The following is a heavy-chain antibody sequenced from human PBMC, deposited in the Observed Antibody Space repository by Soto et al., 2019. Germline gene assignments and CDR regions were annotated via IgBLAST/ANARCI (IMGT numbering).Heavy chain of an antibody. D-gene: IGHD2-21*01. CDR2: INPNGGST. V-gene: IGHV1-46*01. J-gene: IGHJ4*02. CDR1: GYSFTSSY. CDR3: ARAIPHFDY. Sequence: QVQLVQSGAEVKEPGASVKISGKPSGYSFTSSYLNWWRQAPGQGLEWMGTINPNGGSTTYAQKFQGRVTMTRDTSTSTLYMDLSGLRSEDTAVYYCARAIPHFDYWGQGTLVTVSS.